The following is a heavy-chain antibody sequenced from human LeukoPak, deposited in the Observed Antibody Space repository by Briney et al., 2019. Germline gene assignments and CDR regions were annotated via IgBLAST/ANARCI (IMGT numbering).Heavy chain of an antibody. CDR2: IHSDGSDT. D-gene: IGHD3-22*01. V-gene: IGHV3-74*01. CDR1: GFIFSSYW. J-gene: IGHJ3*02. CDR3: VKGGIVVAISAFDI. Sequence: GGSLRLPCAASGFIFSSYWMHWVRQAPGKGLVWVSRIHSDGSDTTYADSVKGRFTISRDNSKNTLYLQMSSLRAEDTAVYYCVKGGIVVAISAFDIWGQGTMVNVSS.